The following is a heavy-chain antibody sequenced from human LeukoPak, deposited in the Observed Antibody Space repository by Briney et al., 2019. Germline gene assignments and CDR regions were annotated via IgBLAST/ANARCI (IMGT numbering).Heavy chain of an antibody. Sequence: GRSLRLSCAASGFTFSSYGMHWVRQAPGKGLEWVAVISYDGSNKYYADSVKGRFTISRDNSKNTLYLRMNSLRAEDTAVYYCAKDDYGSGYYYYGMDVWGQGTTVTVSS. CDR2: ISYDGSNK. CDR1: GFTFSSYG. J-gene: IGHJ6*02. CDR3: AKDDYGSGYYYYGMDV. V-gene: IGHV3-30*18. D-gene: IGHD3-10*01.